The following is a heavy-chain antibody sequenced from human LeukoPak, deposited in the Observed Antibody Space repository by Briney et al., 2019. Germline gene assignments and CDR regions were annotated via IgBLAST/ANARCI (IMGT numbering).Heavy chain of an antibody. CDR1: GFTFSSYA. CDR2: ISGSGGST. V-gene: IGHV3-23*01. J-gene: IGHJ4*02. Sequence: GGSLRLSCAASGFTFSSYAMHWVRQAPGKGLEWVSAISGSGGSTYYADSVKGRFTISRDNSKNTLYLQMNSLRAEDTAVYYCAKVQGGYSYGYFDYWGQGTLVTVSS. CDR3: AKVQGGYSYGYFDY. D-gene: IGHD5-18*01.